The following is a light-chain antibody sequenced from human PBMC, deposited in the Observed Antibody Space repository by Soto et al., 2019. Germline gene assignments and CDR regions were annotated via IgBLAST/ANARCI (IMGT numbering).Light chain of an antibody. J-gene: IGKJ2*01. Sequence: EIVLTQSPGTLSLSPGERATLSCRASQSVSSSYLAWYQQKPGQAPRLLIYGASSRATGVADRFSGSGSGTDFTLTISRLEPDDFDVYYCQQYGPSPPYTFGQWTQLEIK. CDR3: QQYGPSPPYT. V-gene: IGKV3-20*01. CDR1: QSVSSSY. CDR2: GAS.